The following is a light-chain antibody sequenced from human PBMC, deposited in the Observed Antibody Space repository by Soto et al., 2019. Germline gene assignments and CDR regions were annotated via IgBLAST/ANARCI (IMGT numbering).Light chain of an antibody. CDR3: QHYNNWPPWT. V-gene: IGKV3-15*01. CDR1: QSVSSN. J-gene: IGKJ1*01. CDR2: GAS. Sequence: EIVMTQSPATLSVSPGERATLSCRASQSVSSNLAWYQQKPGQAPRLLIYGASTRATGIPARFSGSGSGTEFTLIISSLQPEDFAVYYCQHYNNWPPWTFGQGTKVEIK.